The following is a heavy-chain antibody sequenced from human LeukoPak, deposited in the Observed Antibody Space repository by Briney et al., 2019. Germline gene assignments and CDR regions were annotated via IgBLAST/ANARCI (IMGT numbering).Heavy chain of an antibody. Sequence: SETLSLTCTVSGGSISSYYWSWIRQPPGKGLEWIGYIYYSGSTNYNPSLKSRVTISVDTSKNQFSLKLSSVTAADTAVYYCARSQRWLQYYFDYWGQGTLVTVSS. J-gene: IGHJ4*02. CDR1: GGSISSYY. CDR2: IYYSGST. CDR3: ARSQRWLQYYFDY. D-gene: IGHD5-24*01. V-gene: IGHV4-59*01.